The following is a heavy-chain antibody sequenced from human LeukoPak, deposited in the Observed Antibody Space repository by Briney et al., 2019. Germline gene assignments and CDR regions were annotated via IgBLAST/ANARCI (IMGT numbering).Heavy chain of an antibody. CDR3: AREWTLTY. CDR2: ISSSGSTT. D-gene: IGHD3/OR15-3a*01. Sequence: GGSLRLSCAASGFTFSSYEMNWVRQAPGKGLEWVSYISSSGSTTYYADSVKGRFTISRDNAKNSLYLQMNSLRAEDTAVYYCAREWTLTYWGQGTLVTVSS. CDR1: GFTFSSYE. V-gene: IGHV3-48*03. J-gene: IGHJ4*02.